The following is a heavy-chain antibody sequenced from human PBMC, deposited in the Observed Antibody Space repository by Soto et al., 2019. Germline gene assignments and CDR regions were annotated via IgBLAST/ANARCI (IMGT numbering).Heavy chain of an antibody. V-gene: IGHV3-66*01. D-gene: IGHD3-3*01. J-gene: IGHJ6*03. CDR3: ARVGYYYYYKDV. CDR2: IYSGGST. Sequence: GGSLRLSCAASGFTFSSYWMSWVRQAPGKGLEWVSVIYSGGSTYYADSVKGRFTISRDNSKNTLYLQMNSLRAEDTAVYYCARVGYYYYYKDVWGKGTTVTVS. CDR1: GFTFSSYW.